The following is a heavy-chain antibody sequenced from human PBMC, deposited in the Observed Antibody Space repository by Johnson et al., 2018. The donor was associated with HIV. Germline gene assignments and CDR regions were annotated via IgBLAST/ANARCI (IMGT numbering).Heavy chain of an antibody. J-gene: IGHJ3*02. CDR1: KFTFSNYW. Sequence: VQLVESGGGLVQPGGSLRLSCAASKFTFSNYWMSWVRQAPGKGLEWVANIKQDGSEKHYVDSVKGRFTISRDNSKNTLFLQMNSLRAEDTALYYCAKDLTYGDYEGDAFDIWGQGTMLTVSS. CDR2: IKQDGSEK. D-gene: IGHD4-17*01. V-gene: IGHV3-7*03. CDR3: AKDLTYGDYEGDAFDI.